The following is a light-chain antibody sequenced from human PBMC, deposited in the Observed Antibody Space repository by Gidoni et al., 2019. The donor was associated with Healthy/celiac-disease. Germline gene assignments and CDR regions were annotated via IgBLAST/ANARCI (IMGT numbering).Light chain of an antibody. Sequence: QSALTQPPSASRSPVQSVTISCTGTSSDVGAYDYVSWYQQHPGKAPKLMIYEVSKRPSGVPDRIFGSKSGNTASLTVSGLQAEDEADYYCSSYAGSSYVFGTGTKVTVL. CDR1: SSDVGAYDY. CDR3: SSYAGSSYV. CDR2: EVS. J-gene: IGLJ1*01. V-gene: IGLV2-8*02.